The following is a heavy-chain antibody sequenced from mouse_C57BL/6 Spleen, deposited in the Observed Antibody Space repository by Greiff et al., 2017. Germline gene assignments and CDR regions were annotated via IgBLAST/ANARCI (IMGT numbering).Heavy chain of an antibody. CDR1: GYSITSGYY. D-gene: IGHD2-4*01. Sequence: VQLQQSGPGLVKPSQSLSLTCSVTGYSITSGYYWNWIRQFPGNKLEWMGYISYDGSNNYNPSLKNRISITRDPSKNQFFLKLNSVTTEDTATYYCARGGLREDFDYWGQGTTLTVSS. CDR3: ARGGLREDFDY. J-gene: IGHJ2*01. V-gene: IGHV3-6*01. CDR2: ISYDGSN.